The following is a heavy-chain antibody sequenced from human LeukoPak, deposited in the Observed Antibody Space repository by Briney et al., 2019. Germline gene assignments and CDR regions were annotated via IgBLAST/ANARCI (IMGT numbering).Heavy chain of an antibody. CDR2: LYARGNS. Sequence: MTSETLSLTCTVSGGSITSSSYYWGWIRQPAGKGLEWIGRLYARGNSSFNPSLEGRVSMSLDTSNNQFSLNLSSVTAADTAIYYCARYQMLIGRAFDIWGQGAMVTVSS. J-gene: IGHJ3*02. V-gene: IGHV4-61*02. CDR1: GGSITSSSYY. CDR3: ARYQMLIGRAFDI. D-gene: IGHD2-2*01.